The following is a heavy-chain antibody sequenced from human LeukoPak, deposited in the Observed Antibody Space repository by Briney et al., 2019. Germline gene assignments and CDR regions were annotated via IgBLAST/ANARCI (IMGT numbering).Heavy chain of an antibody. CDR3: ARGYYDSSGYLVDNFDY. D-gene: IGHD3-22*01. CDR1: GCSISSYY. V-gene: IGHV4-59*01. J-gene: IGHJ4*02. Sequence: AETLSLTCTVSGCSISSYYWSWVRQPPGKGLEWIGYIYYSGSTNYNASLKGRFTISVDTSKNQFYLKLSSVTAADTAVYYCARGYYDSSGYLVDNFDYWGQGTLVTVS. CDR2: IYYSGST.